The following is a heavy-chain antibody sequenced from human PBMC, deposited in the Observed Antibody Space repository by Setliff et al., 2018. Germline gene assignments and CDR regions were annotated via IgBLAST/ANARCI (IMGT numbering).Heavy chain of an antibody. J-gene: IGHJ4*02. CDR2: VFYSGSI. CDR1: GASMSTSNYF. CDR3: ARGSYYDSSGYSPDFFDF. V-gene: IGHV4-39*01. D-gene: IGHD3-22*01. Sequence: PSETLSLTCSVSGASMSTSNYFWGWIRQPPGKGLEWIGNVFYSGSIYYNPSLKSRVTISADTSKNEFTLKLRSVTAADTAVYDCARGSYYDSSGYSPDFFDFWGQGTLVTVSS.